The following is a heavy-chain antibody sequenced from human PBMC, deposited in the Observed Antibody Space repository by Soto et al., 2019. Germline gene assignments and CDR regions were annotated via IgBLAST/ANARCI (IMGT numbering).Heavy chain of an antibody. CDR2: MSTYNANK. D-gene: IGHD6-25*01. J-gene: IGHJ3*01. V-gene: IGHV1-18*01. CDR1: GYAFSSFG. Sequence: XSVKVSSNASGYAFSSFGINLVRRAPGQGLEWVGWMSTYNANKVYAQKFQGRVTMTSDTATSTAYMDLGPLTSDDTAVYYCAKDAHEAAASDVWGQGTKVTVSS. CDR3: AKDAHEAAASDV.